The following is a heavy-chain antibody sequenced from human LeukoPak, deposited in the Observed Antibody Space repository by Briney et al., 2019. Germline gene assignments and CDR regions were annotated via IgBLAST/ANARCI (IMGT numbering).Heavy chain of an antibody. CDR3: ARAWFGELRFDP. CDR2: INHSGST. Sequence: SETLSLTCAVYGGSFGGYYWSWIRQPPGKGLEWVGEINHSGSTNYNPSLKSRVTISVDTSKNQFSLKLSSVTAADTAVYYCARAWFGELRFDPWGQGTLVTVSS. CDR1: GGSFGGYY. D-gene: IGHD3-10*01. V-gene: IGHV4-34*01. J-gene: IGHJ5*02.